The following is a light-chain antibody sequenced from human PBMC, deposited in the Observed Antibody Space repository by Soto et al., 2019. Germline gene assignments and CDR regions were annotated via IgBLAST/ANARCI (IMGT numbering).Light chain of an antibody. V-gene: IGLV2-14*01. CDR2: EVS. J-gene: IGLJ1*01. Sequence: QSALTQPASVSGSPGQSITISCTGTSSDVGAHNYVSWYQQHPGKAPKLMIYEVSNRPSGVSNRFSGSKSGNTASLTISGLQAEDEADYYCSTYTSSGTLVVFGTGTRSPS. CDR1: SSDVGAHNY. CDR3: STYTSSGTLVV.